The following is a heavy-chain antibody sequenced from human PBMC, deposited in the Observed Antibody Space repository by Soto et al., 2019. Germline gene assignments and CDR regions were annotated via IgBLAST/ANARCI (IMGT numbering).Heavy chain of an antibody. CDR2: ISYDGSNK. Sequence: QVQLVESGGGVVQPGRSLRLSCAASGFTFSNHAMHWVRQAPGKGLEWVAMISYDGSNKYYADSVKGRFTISRDNSKNPMSLQMNSQTAEDTAVYYCPRESGLTGWMLDYWGQGTLVTDSS. CDR3: PRESGLTGWMLDY. CDR1: GFTFSNHA. D-gene: IGHD3-9*01. V-gene: IGHV3-30-3*01. J-gene: IGHJ4*02.